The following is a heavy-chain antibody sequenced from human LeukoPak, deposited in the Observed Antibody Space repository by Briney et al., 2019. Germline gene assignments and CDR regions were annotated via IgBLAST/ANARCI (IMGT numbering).Heavy chain of an antibody. V-gene: IGHV4-39*07. CDR3: ARAFLSSSWEFDY. D-gene: IGHD6-13*01. CDR2: IYYSGST. J-gene: IGHJ4*02. CDR1: GGSISSSSYY. Sequence: PSETLSLTCTVSGGSISSSSYYWGWIRQPPGKGLEWIGSIYYSGSTYYNPSLKSRVTISVDTSKNQFSLKLSSVTAADTAVYYCARAFLSSSWEFDYWGQGTLVTVSS.